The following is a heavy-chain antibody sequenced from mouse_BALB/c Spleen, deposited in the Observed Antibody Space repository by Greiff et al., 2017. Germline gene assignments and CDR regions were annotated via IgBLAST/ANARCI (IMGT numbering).Heavy chain of an antibody. D-gene: IGHD2-4*01. CDR2: INPNNGGT. J-gene: IGHJ4*01. CDR3: ARYDYDAYYAMDY. CDR1: GYTFTDYN. Sequence: EVKLMESGPELVKPGASVKIPCKASGYTFTDYNMDWVKQSHGKSLEWIGDINPNNGGTIYNQKFKGKATLTVDKSSSTAYMELRSLTSEDTAVYYCARYDYDAYYAMDYWGQGTSVTVSS. V-gene: IGHV1-18*01.